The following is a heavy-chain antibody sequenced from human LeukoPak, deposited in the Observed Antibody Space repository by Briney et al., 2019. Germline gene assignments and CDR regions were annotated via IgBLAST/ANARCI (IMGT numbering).Heavy chain of an antibody. CDR1: GFTFSTYW. J-gene: IGHJ6*02. D-gene: IGHD5-18*01. V-gene: IGHV3-74*01. CDR2: INSDGSST. Sequence: PGGSLRLSCAASGFTFSTYWMHWVRQAPGTGLVWVSHINSDGSSTSYADSVKGRFTISRDNAKNTLYLQMNSLRAEDTAVYYCARDRGYSPDVWGQGTTVTVSS. CDR3: ARDRGYSPDV.